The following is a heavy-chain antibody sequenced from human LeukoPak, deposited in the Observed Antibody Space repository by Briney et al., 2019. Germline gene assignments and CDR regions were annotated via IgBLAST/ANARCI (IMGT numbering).Heavy chain of an antibody. Sequence: ASVEVSCKASGYTFTSYGIIWVRQAPGQGLEWMGWISAYNGNTNYAQKLQGRVTMTTDTSTSTAYMELRSLRSDDTAVYYCARRAPNNYYYYGMDVWGQGTTVTVSS. CDR2: ISAYNGNT. J-gene: IGHJ6*02. V-gene: IGHV1-18*01. CDR1: GYTFTSYG. CDR3: ARRAPNNYYYYGMDV.